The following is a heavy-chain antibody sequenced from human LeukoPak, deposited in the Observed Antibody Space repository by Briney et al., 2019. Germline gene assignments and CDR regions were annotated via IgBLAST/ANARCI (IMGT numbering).Heavy chain of an antibody. D-gene: IGHD3-10*01. CDR1: GFTVGTKY. Sequence: PGGSLRLSCAASGFTVGTKYMNWVRQSPGKGLEWFSILYSGGDTYYADSVKGRFTISRDNSRNTLSLQMNSLRVEDTAIYYCARVGDHYHWYLDLWGRGTLVTVSS. CDR3: ARVGDHYHWYLDL. J-gene: IGHJ2*01. CDR2: LYSGGDT. V-gene: IGHV3-53*01.